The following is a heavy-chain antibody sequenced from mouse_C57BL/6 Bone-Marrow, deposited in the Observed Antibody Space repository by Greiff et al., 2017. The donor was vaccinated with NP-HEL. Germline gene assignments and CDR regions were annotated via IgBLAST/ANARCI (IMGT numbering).Heavy chain of an antibody. CDR3: ARGGYYWFAY. D-gene: IGHD2-3*01. CDR2: ISNGGGST. CDR1: GFTFSDYY. J-gene: IGHJ3*01. Sequence: EVNVVESGGGLVQPGGSLKLSCAASGFTFSDYYMYWVRQTPEKRLEWVAYISNGGGSTYYPDTVKGRFTISRDNAKNTLYLQMSRLKSEDTAMYYCARGGYYWFAYWGQGTLVTVSA. V-gene: IGHV5-12*01.